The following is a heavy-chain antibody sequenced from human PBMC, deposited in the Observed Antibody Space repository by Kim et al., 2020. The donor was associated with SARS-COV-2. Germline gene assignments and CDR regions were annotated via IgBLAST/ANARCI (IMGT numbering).Heavy chain of an antibody. CDR2: INRNGADT. D-gene: IGHD3-16*01. V-gene: IGHV3-20*01. CDR3: VRGYAGGPFDF. J-gene: IGHJ4*02. Sequence: GGSLRLSCAASGFTFDDYGMSWVRQVPGKGVEWVSGINRNGADTGYGDSVKGRFSISRDNRKNSLYLQMNSLRAEDTALYHCVRGYAGGPFDFWGQGA. CDR1: GFTFDDYG.